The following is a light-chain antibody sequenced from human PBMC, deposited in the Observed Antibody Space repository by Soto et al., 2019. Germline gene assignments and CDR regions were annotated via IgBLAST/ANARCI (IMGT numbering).Light chain of an antibody. J-gene: IGLJ1*01. CDR2: EVN. CDR1: SSDVGGYNY. Sequence: QSALTQPPSASGSPGKSVTISCTGTSSDVGGYNYVSWYQHHPGKAPKLMIFEVNKRPSGVPDRFSGSKFGNTASLTVSGLQAEDEADYYCNSYAGWIYVFGTGTKLTVL. V-gene: IGLV2-8*01. CDR3: NSYAGWIYV.